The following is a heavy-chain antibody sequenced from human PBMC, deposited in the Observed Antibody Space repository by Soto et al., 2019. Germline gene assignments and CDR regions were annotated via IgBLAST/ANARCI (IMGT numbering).Heavy chain of an antibody. V-gene: IGHV4-59*01. Sequence: SETLSLTCTVSGGSISSYYWSWIRQPPGKGLEWIGYIYYSGSTNYNPSLKSRVTISVDTSKNQFSLKLSSVTAADTAVYYCARVYYYGSGSYSLAPLNWFDPWGQGTLVTVSS. CDR1: GGSISSYY. CDR2: IYYSGST. J-gene: IGHJ5*02. D-gene: IGHD3-10*01. CDR3: ARVYYYGSGSYSLAPLNWFDP.